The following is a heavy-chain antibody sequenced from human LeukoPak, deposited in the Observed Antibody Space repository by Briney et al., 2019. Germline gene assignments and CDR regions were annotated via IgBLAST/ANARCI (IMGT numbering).Heavy chain of an antibody. Sequence: PGGSLRLSCAASGFTFSSYGMHWVRQAPGKGLEWVAVISYDGSNKYYADSVKGRFTISRDNSKSTLYLQMNSLRAEDTAVYYCAKDRVRARGYSYGSTPREDYYYYYGMDVWGQGTTVTVSS. V-gene: IGHV3-30*18. CDR1: GFTFSSYG. J-gene: IGHJ6*02. CDR3: AKDRVRARGYSYGSTPREDYYYYYGMDV. D-gene: IGHD5-18*01. CDR2: ISYDGSNK.